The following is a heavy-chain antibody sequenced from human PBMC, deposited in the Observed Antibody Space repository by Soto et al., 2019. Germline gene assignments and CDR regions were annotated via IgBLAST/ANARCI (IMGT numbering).Heavy chain of an antibody. Sequence: PXGSLNVSRHCFGRSFPTYWISLVLQMPGKGLEWMGKIDPGDSSTNYSPSFRGHITISVDRSINTAHLQFSSLKAADTAVYYCARIEKWYYNYYGLDVWGQGTMVTVSS. CDR1: GRSFPTYW. D-gene: IGHD1-26*01. J-gene: IGHJ6*02. CDR3: ARIEKWYYNYYGLDV. V-gene: IGHV5-10-1*01. CDR2: IDPGDSST.